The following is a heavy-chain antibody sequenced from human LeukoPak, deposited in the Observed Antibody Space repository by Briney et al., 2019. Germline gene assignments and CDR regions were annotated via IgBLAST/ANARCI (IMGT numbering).Heavy chain of an antibody. J-gene: IGHJ3*02. CDR3: AIDIVVVPAANDAFDI. V-gene: IGHV3-21*01. D-gene: IGHD2-2*01. Sequence: XXEWVSSXXSSSSYIYYADSVKGRFTISRDNAKNSLYLQMNSLRAEDTAVYYCAIDIVVVPAANDAFDIWGQGTMVTVSS. CDR2: XXSSSSYI.